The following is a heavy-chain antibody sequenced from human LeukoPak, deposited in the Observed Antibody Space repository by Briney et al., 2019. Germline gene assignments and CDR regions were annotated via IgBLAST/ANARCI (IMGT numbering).Heavy chain of an antibody. D-gene: IGHD6-6*01. V-gene: IGHV1-2*02. CDR2: INPKSGGT. CDR3: ARDDYSSSSYDY. Sequence: ASVTVSFKASGYTFTGYYLHWVRQAPGQGREWMGWINPKSGGTNYAQKFQGRVTMTRDTSISTAYMELCRLTSDDTVIYFCARDDYSSSSYDYWGQGTLVTVSS. CDR1: GYTFTGYY. J-gene: IGHJ4*02.